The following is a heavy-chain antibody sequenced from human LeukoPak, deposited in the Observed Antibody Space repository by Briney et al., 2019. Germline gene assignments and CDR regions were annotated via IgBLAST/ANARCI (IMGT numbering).Heavy chain of an antibody. D-gene: IGHD6-19*01. CDR1: GGSFSGYY. CDR3: ARGESSGWFRLDY. Sequence: SDTLSLICAVYGGSFSGYYWSWIRQPPGKGLEWSGEINHSGSTNYNPSLKSRVTISVDTSKNQFSLKLSSVTAADTAVYYCARGESSGWFRLDYWGQGTLVTVSS. V-gene: IGHV4-34*01. J-gene: IGHJ4*02. CDR2: INHSGST.